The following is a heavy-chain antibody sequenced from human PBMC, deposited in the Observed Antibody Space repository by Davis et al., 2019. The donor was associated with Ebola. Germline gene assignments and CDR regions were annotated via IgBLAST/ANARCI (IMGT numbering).Heavy chain of an antibody. CDR1: GFTFDDYA. Sequence: PGGSLRLSCAASGFTFDDYAMYWVRQAPGKGLEWVSGISWKSGSKGYADSVKGRFTTSRDNAKNSLYLQMNSLRAEDTAVYYCARRRGYYFDYWGQGTLVTVSS. CDR3: ARRRGYYFDY. D-gene: IGHD3-10*01. V-gene: IGHV3-9*01. J-gene: IGHJ4*02. CDR2: ISWKSGSK.